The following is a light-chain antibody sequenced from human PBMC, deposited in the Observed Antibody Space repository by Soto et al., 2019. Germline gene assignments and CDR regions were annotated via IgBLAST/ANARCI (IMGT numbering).Light chain of an antibody. V-gene: IGKV3-11*01. J-gene: IGKJ4*01. CDR2: DAS. CDR3: QQRSNWPPLT. CDR1: QKISSY. Sequence: EIVLTQSPGTLSLSPGERATLSCRASQKISSYLAWYQQKPGQAPRLLIYDASNRATVIPARFSGSGSGTDFTLTISSLEPEAFAVYYCQQRSNWPPLTFGGGTKVEIK.